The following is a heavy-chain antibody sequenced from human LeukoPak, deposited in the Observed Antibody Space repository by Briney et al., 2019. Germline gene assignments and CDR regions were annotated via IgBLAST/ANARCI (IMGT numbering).Heavy chain of an antibody. Sequence: PSETLSLTCTVSGGSISSSSYYWGWIRQPPGKGLEWIGSIYYSGSTNYNPSLKSRVTISVDTSKNQFSLKLSSVTAADTAVYYCARHGTQQWLRFTYYFDYWGQGTLVTVSS. CDR1: GGSISSSSYY. CDR3: ARHGTQQWLRFTYYFDY. V-gene: IGHV4-39*01. D-gene: IGHD6-19*01. J-gene: IGHJ4*02. CDR2: IYYSGST.